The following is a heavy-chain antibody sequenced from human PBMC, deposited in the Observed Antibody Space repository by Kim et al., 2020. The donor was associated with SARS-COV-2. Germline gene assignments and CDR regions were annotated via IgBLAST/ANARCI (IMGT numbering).Heavy chain of an antibody. Sequence: YADLVKGRFTISRDTATDSLYLQTNSLRPEDTALYYCAKDVDPGVGAIDYWGQGNLVTVSS. V-gene: IGHV3-9*01. CDR3: AKDVDPGVGAIDY. J-gene: IGHJ4*02. D-gene: IGHD1-26*01.